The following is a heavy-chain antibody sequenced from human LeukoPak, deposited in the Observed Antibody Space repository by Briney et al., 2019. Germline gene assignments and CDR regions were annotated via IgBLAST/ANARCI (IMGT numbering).Heavy chain of an antibody. Sequence: SETLSLTCAVYGGSFSGYYWSWIRQPPGKGLEWIGEINHSGSTNYNPSLKSRVTISVDTSKNQFSLKLSSVTAADTAVYYCARGEDIVLMVHWGQGTLVTVSS. CDR2: INHSGST. D-gene: IGHD2-8*01. J-gene: IGHJ4*02. CDR3: ARGEDIVLMVH. V-gene: IGHV4-34*01. CDR1: GGSFSGYY.